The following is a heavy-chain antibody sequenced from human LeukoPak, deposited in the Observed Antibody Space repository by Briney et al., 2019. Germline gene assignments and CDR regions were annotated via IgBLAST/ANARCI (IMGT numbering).Heavy chain of an antibody. CDR1: GFTFSTYY. Sequence: GGSLRLSCAASGFTFSTYYMNWVRQAPGKGLEWVSFITGSSSYIYYTDSVQGRFTISRDNAKNSLFLQMNSLRDEDTAVYYCASGFSSSPYFDYWGQGTLVTASS. CDR3: ASGFSSSPYFDY. CDR2: ITGSSSYI. J-gene: IGHJ4*02. D-gene: IGHD6-6*01. V-gene: IGHV3-21*01.